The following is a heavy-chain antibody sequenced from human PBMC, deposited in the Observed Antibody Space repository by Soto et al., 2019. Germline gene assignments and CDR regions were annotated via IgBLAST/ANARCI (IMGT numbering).Heavy chain of an antibody. CDR1: GGTSSSYA. CDR2: IIPIFGIA. J-gene: IGHJ6*03. D-gene: IGHD6-6*01. CDR3: ARVEEYSSSSRNYYYYYYMDV. V-gene: IGHV1-69*10. Sequence: ASVKVSCKASGGTSSSYAISWVRQAPGQGLEWMGGIIPIFGIANYAQKFQGRVTITADKSTSTAYMELSSLRSEDTAVYYCARVEEYSSSSRNYYYYYYMDVWGKGTTVTVSS.